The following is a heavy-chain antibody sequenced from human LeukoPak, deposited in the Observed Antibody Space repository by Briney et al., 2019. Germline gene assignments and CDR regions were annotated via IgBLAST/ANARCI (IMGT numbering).Heavy chain of an antibody. CDR1: GFTFSSYT. D-gene: IGHD3-3*01. V-gene: IGHV3-21*04. J-gene: IGHJ3*02. Sequence: GGSLRLSCAASGFTFSSYTMNWVRQSSGKGLEWVSTIGSGGDLHYADSVKGRFTISRDSAKNSLYLQMNSLRAEDTAVYYCTFWSGYADAFDIWGQGTMVTVSS. CDR3: TFWSGYADAFDI. CDR2: TIGSGGDL.